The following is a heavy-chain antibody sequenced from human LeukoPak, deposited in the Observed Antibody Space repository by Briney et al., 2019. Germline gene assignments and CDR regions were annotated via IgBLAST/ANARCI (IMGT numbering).Heavy chain of an antibody. CDR1: QRIFSTYT. CDR3: ARDREVGDYYDSSGYPPS. D-gene: IGHD3-22*01. CDR2: ISHDGNTK. V-gene: IGHV3-30-3*01. Sequence: GGSLRLSCAASQRIFSTYTMHWVRQAPGKGLEWAAGISHDGNTKFYADSVKGRFTISRDNSNSTLYLQMNSLRPEDTAVYYCARDREVGDYYDSSGYPPSWGQGTLVTVSS. J-gene: IGHJ5*02.